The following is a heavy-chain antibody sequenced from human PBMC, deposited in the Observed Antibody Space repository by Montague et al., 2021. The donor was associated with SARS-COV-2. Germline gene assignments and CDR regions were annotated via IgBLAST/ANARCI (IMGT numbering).Heavy chain of an antibody. CDR2: IYYSGST. V-gene: IGHV4-39*07. CDR1: GGSIGSSSYY. Sequence: SETLSLTCTVSGGSIGSSSYYWGWIRQPPGKGLEWIGSIYYSGSTYYXPSLKSRVTISVDTSKNQFSLKLSSVTAADTAVYYCARDLWVWLSVEGSFDYWGQGTLVTVSS. CDR3: ARDLWVWLSVEGSFDY. J-gene: IGHJ4*02. D-gene: IGHD5-12*01.